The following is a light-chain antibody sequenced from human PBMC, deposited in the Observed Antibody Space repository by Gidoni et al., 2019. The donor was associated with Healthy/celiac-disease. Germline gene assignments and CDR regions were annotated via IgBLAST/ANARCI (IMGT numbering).Light chain of an antibody. Sequence: SVLTQPPSASGPPGQRVTISCSGSSSNIGSNYVSWYQQRPGTAPKLLIYRNNQRPSGVPDRFSGSKSGTSASLAISGLRSEDEADYYCAAWDDSLSGPRFGGGTKLTVL. CDR1: SSNIGSNY. V-gene: IGLV1-47*01. CDR2: RNN. J-gene: IGLJ2*01. CDR3: AAWDDSLSGPR.